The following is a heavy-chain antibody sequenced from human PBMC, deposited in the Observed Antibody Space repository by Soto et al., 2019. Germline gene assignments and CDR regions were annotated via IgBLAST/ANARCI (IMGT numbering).Heavy chain of an antibody. Sequence: SVKVSCKASGVTFSRYAISWVRQAPGQGLEWMGGIIPIFGTANDAQKFQGRVTITADESTSTAYMELSSLRSEDTAVYYCARDPGIAAAGSWGQGTMVTVSS. CDR3: ARDPGIAAAGS. V-gene: IGHV1-69*13. CDR2: IIPIFGTA. CDR1: GVTFSRYA. J-gene: IGHJ3*01. D-gene: IGHD6-13*01.